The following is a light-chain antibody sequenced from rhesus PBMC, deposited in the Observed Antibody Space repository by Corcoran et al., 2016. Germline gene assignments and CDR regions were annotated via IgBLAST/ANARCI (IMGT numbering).Light chain of an antibody. CDR1: QSISSW. CDR3: QQYSSSPPA. CDR2: KAS. V-gene: IGKV1-22*01. J-gene: IGKJ4*01. Sequence: DIQMTQSPSSLSASVGDTVTIPCRARQSISSWFAWYQQKPGKAPKLLIYKASRLQSGVPSRFSGSGSGTDFTLTISSLQSENFATYCCQQYSSSPPAFGGGTKVEL.